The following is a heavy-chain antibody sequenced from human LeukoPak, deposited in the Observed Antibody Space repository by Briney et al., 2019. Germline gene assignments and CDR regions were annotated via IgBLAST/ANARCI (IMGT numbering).Heavy chain of an antibody. D-gene: IGHD2-2*01. CDR3: ARGYAYFDY. V-gene: IGHV1-2*02. J-gene: IGHJ4*02. Sequence: ASVKFSCKASGYTLTVYYVHWVRPAPGQGLEWMGWFNPNSGGTNYAQKFQGRLTMTRDTSISTAYMELNRLTSDDTAVYYCARGYAYFDYWGQGTLVTVSS. CDR2: FNPNSGGT. CDR1: GYTLTVYY.